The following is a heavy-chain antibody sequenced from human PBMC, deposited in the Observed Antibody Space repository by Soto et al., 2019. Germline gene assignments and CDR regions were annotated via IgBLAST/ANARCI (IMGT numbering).Heavy chain of an antibody. CDR1: GYSFTSYW. V-gene: IGHV5-10-1*01. D-gene: IGHD3-3*01. Sequence: GESLKISCKGSGYSFTSYWIGWVRQMPGKGLEWMGRIDPSDSYTNYSPSFQGHVTISADKSISTAYLQWSSLKASDTAMYYCARIWSGFAPDAFDIWGQGTMVTVSS. J-gene: IGHJ3*02. CDR3: ARIWSGFAPDAFDI. CDR2: IDPSDSYT.